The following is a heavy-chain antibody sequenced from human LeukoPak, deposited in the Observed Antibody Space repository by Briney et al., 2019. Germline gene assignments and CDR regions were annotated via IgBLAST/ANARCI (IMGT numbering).Heavy chain of an antibody. D-gene: IGHD5-12*01. V-gene: IGHV4-4*07. CDR3: ARQPLSGQYYDY. Sequence: TSETLSLTRTVSGGSISSYYWSWIRQPAGKGLEWIGRIYTSGSTNYNPSLKSRVTMSVDTSKNQFSLKLSSVTAADTAVYYCARQPLSGQYYDYWGQGTLVTVSS. J-gene: IGHJ4*02. CDR1: GGSISSYY. CDR2: IYTSGST.